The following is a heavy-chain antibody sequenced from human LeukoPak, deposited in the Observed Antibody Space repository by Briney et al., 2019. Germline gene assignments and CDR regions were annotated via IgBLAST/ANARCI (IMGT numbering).Heavy chain of an antibody. J-gene: IGHJ4*02. CDR1: GYTLTELS. CDR3: ARATAENDH. D-gene: IGHD1-14*01. Sequence: ASVKVSCKVSGYTLTELSMHWVRQAPGQGLEWMGWLNPKTGGTSYAQKFQGRVTMTRDTSISTFNMELSRLTSDDTAVYYCARATAENDHWGQGTLVTVSS. CDR2: LNPKTGGT. V-gene: IGHV1-2*02.